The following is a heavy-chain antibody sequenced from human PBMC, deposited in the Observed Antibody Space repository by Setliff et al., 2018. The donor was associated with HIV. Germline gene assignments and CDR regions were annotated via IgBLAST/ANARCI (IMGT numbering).Heavy chain of an antibody. CDR3: ARQLSNSLDY. J-gene: IGHJ4*02. V-gene: IGHV1-46*01. CDR1: GYTFTSYY. CDR2: INPSGGST. D-gene: IGHD7-27*01. Sequence: GASVKVSCKSSGYTFTSYYMHWVRQAPGQGPEWMGIINPSGGSTSYAQKFQGRVTMTRDTSLNTAYVELSGLRSDDTAVYYCARQLSNSLDYWGQGTLVTVSS.